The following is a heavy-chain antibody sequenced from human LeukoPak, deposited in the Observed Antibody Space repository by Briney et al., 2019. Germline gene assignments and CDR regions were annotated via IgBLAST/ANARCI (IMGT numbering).Heavy chain of an antibody. CDR2: ISSSSSYI. Sequence: GGSLRLSCAASGITFSSYSMNWVRQAPGKGLEWVSSISSSSSYIYYADSVKGRFTISRDNAKNSLYLQMNSLRAEDTAVYYCARDRRDYDILTGYLPDAFDIWGQGTMVTVSS. D-gene: IGHD3-9*01. CDR1: GITFSSYS. V-gene: IGHV3-21*01. CDR3: ARDRRDYDILTGYLPDAFDI. J-gene: IGHJ3*02.